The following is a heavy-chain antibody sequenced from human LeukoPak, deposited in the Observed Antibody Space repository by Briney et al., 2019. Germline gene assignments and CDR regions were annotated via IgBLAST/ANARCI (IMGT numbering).Heavy chain of an antibody. CDR3: ARVRDGYNNFDY. J-gene: IGHJ4*02. Sequence: GGSLRLSCAASGFTFSDYYMSWIRQAPGKGLEWLSYISSSGGTIYYADSVKGRFTISRDNSKNTLYLQMNSLRAEDTAVYYCARVRDGYNNFDYWGQGTLVTVSS. V-gene: IGHV3-11*04. CDR1: GFTFSDYY. D-gene: IGHD5-24*01. CDR2: ISSSGGTI.